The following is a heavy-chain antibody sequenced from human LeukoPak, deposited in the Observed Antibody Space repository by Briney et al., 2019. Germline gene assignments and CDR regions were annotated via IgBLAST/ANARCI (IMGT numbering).Heavy chain of an antibody. V-gene: IGHV3-21*01. D-gene: IGHD6-13*01. J-gene: IGHJ4*02. CDR2: ISSSSSYI. CDR3: ARTTDGYSSSWGTDY. CDR1: GFTFSSYS. Sequence: PGGSLRLSCAASGFTFSSYSMNWVRQAPTKALEWVSSISSSSSYIYYADSVKGRFTISRDNAKNSLYLQMNSLRAEDTAVYYCARTTDGYSSSWGTDYWGQGTLVTVSS.